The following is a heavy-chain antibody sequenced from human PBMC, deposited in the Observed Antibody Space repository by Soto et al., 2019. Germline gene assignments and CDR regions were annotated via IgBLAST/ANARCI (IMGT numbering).Heavy chain of an antibody. CDR1: GFTFSSYW. J-gene: IGHJ6*03. CDR2: IKQDGSEK. V-gene: IGHV3-7*01. CDR3: ARFSSGWYPDYMDV. D-gene: IGHD6-19*01. Sequence: GSLRLSCAASGFTFSSYWMSWVRQAPGKGLEWVANIKQDGSEKYYVDSVKGRFTISRDNAKNSLYLQMNSLRAEDTAVYYCARFSSGWYPDYMDVWGKGTTVTVSS.